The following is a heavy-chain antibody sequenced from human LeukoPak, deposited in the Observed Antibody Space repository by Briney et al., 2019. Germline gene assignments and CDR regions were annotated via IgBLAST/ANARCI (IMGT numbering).Heavy chain of an antibody. CDR3: ARDTLWIHSAGYYFDY. CDR1: GGTFSSYA. Sequence: SVKVSCKASGGTFSSYAISWVGQAPGQRLEWMGRIIPIFGTANYAQKFQGRVTITTDESTSTAYMELSSLRSEDTAVYYCARDTLWIHSAGYYFDYWGQGTLVTVSS. J-gene: IGHJ4*02. V-gene: IGHV1-69*05. D-gene: IGHD5-18*01. CDR2: IIPIFGTA.